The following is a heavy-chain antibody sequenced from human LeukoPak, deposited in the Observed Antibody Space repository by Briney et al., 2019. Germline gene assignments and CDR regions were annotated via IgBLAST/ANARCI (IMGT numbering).Heavy chain of an antibody. Sequence: SETLSLTCAVYGGSFSGYYWSWIRQPPGKGPEWIGYIYYSGSTYYNPSLKSRVTISVDTSKNQFSLKLSSVTAADTAVYYCARGAMVIYYDYFDYWGQGTLVTVSS. J-gene: IGHJ4*02. V-gene: IGHV4-30-4*08. D-gene: IGHD5-18*01. CDR2: IYYSGST. CDR3: ARGAMVIYYDYFDY. CDR1: GGSFSGYY.